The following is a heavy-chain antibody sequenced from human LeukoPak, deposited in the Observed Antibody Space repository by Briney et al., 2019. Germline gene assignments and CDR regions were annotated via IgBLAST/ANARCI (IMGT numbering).Heavy chain of an antibody. D-gene: IGHD6-19*01. CDR2: INHSGST. J-gene: IGHJ4*02. CDR3: ARVQQWLVLSSSVHYFDY. Sequence: SETLSLTCAVYGGSFSGYYWSWIRQPPGKGLEWIGEINHSGSTNYNPSLKSRVTISVDTSKNQFSLKLSSVTAAETAVYYCARVQQWLVLSSSVHYFDYWGQGTLVTVSS. CDR1: GGSFSGYY. V-gene: IGHV4-34*01.